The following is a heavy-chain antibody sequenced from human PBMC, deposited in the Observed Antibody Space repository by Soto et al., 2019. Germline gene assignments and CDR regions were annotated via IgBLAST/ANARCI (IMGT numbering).Heavy chain of an antibody. Sequence: QVQLQQWGAGLLKPSETLSLTCAVYGGSFSGYYWSWIRQPPGKGLEWIGEINHSGSTNYNPSLKSRVTISVDTSKDQFSLKLSSVTAADTAVYNCARKGASSSGYYFDYWGQGTLVTVSS. CDR2: INHSGST. CDR3: ARKGASSSGYYFDY. D-gene: IGHD6-6*01. J-gene: IGHJ4*02. CDR1: GGSFSGYY. V-gene: IGHV4-34*01.